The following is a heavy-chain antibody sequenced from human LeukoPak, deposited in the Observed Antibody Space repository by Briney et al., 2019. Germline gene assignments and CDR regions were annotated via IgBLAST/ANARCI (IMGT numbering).Heavy chain of an antibody. D-gene: IGHD3-3*01. CDR2: IYWSSSGT. Sequence: GGSLRLSCAASGFTFSSYGMHWVRQAPGKGLEWVSGIYWSSSGTGYADSVKGRFTVSRDSAKNSLYLQMNSLRAEDTAVYYCAKGLRFLEWLSNDAFDIWGQGTMVTVSS. J-gene: IGHJ3*02. CDR1: GFTFSSYG. V-gene: IGHV3-9*01. CDR3: AKGLRFLEWLSNDAFDI.